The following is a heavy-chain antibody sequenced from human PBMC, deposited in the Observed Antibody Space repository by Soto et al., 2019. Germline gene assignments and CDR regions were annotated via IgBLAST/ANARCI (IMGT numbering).Heavy chain of an antibody. CDR2: IHHDGST. D-gene: IGHD3-3*01. CDR3: ARGAYEEWPPPAH. V-gene: IGHV4-34*01. CDR1: GGSFSGYH. J-gene: IGHJ4*02. Sequence: QVQLQQWGAGLLKPSETLSLTCAVYGGSFSGYHWSWIRQPPGRGLEWIGEIHHDGSTNYNPSLKSRVTILVDMSKNQFSRKLSSVTAADTALYYCARGAYEEWPPPAHRGQGTLVTVSS.